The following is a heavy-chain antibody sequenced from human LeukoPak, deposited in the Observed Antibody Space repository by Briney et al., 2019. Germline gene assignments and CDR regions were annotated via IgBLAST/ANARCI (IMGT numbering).Heavy chain of an antibody. V-gene: IGHV3-21*01. CDR1: GFTFSTSR. Sequence: GGPLRLSCAASGFTFSTSRMNWVRQAPGKGLEWVSSISTSSSYIYYADSVKGRFTISRDNAKNSLYLQMNSLRAEDTAVYYCARDYEQWLVDSWGPGTLVTVSS. D-gene: IGHD6-19*01. CDR2: ISTSSSYI. CDR3: ARDYEQWLVDS. J-gene: IGHJ5*01.